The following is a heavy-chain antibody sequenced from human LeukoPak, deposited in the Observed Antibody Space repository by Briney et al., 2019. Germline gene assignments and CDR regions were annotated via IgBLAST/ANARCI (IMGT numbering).Heavy chain of an antibody. CDR1: GFTYSSHG. D-gene: IGHD3-10*01. CDR3: AKDDAWLRFGE. J-gene: IGHJ4*02. Sequence: GGSLRLSCAASGFTYSSHGMNWVRQAPGKGLEWVSAISGSGGSTYYADSVKGRFTISRDNSKNTLYLEVISLTAEDTAVYYCAKDDAWLRFGEWSQGTLVTVSS. V-gene: IGHV3-23*01. CDR2: ISGSGGST.